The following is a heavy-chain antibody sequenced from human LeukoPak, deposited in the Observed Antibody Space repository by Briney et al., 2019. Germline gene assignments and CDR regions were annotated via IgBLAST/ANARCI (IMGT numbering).Heavy chain of an antibody. CDR3: ARGRYYGMDV. CDR1: GFTFTSYW. CDR2: VNSDGSST. V-gene: IGHV3-74*01. Sequence: GGSLRLSCAASGFTFTSYWMHWVRQAPGKGLVWVSRVNSDGSSTTYADSVKGRFTISRDNAKNTLYLQMNSLRAEDTAVYYCARGRYYGMDVWGQGTTVTVSS. J-gene: IGHJ6*02.